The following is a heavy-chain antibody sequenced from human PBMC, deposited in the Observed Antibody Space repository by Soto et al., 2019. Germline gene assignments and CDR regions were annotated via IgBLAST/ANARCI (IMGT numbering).Heavy chain of an antibody. V-gene: IGHV3-11*05. Sequence: QVQLVESGGGLVKPGGSLRLSCAASGFTFSDYYMSWIRQAPGKGLEWVSYISSSSSYTNYVDSVKGQFTISRDNAKNSLYLQKNSLRAEDTAIYYCARDWAAAGNVGFYYYGMDVWGQGTTVTVSS. D-gene: IGHD6-13*01. CDR3: ARDWAAAGNVGFYYYGMDV. J-gene: IGHJ6*02. CDR2: ISSSSSYT. CDR1: GFTFSDYY.